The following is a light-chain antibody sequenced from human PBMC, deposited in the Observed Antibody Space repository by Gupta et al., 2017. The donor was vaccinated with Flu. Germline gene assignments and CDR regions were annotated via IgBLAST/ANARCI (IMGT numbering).Light chain of an antibody. J-gene: IGKJ2*01. Sequence: NVLTPSPGTLSFSPGERATLSCRASQSVSSRYLAWYQQKPGQAPRLLIYGASSRATGIPDRFSGSGSGTDFTLTISRLEPEDFAVYYCQQYGSSPPYTFGQGTKLEIK. CDR1: QSVSSRY. V-gene: IGKV3-20*01. CDR2: GAS. CDR3: QQYGSSPPYT.